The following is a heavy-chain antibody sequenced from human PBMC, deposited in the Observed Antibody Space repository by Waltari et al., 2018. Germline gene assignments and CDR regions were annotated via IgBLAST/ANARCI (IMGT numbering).Heavy chain of an antibody. CDR1: GFTFDDYA. D-gene: IGHD6-13*01. CDR2: ISWNSGSI. V-gene: IGHV3-9*03. CDR3: AKDVTPRYSSSWGYFDY. J-gene: IGHJ4*02. Sequence: EVQLVESGGGLVQPGRSLRLSCAASGFTFDDYAMHWVRQAPGKGLEWVSGISWNSGSIGYAESGKGRFTISRDNAKNSLYLQMNSLRAEDMALYYCAKDVTPRYSSSWGYFDYWGQGTLVTVSS.